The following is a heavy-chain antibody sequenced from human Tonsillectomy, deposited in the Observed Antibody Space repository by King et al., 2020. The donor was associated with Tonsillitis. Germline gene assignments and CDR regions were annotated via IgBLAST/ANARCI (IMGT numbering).Heavy chain of an antibody. Sequence: VQLVESGGGLIQPGGSLRLSCVVSGFTFSDYAMNWVRQGPGRGLEWLSYISDNGDIVHYAASVRGRFTISRDNAKKSLYLQLSSLRGEDTAVYFCATLVARSWGAFDIWGQGTVVTVSS. D-gene: IGHD1-26*01. J-gene: IGHJ3*02. CDR1: GFTFSDYA. CDR2: ISDNGDIV. CDR3: ATLVARSWGAFDI. V-gene: IGHV3-48*01.